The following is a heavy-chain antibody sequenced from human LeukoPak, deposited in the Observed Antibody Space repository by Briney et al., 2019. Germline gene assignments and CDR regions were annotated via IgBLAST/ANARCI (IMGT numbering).Heavy chain of an antibody. V-gene: IGHV4-38-2*02. CDR3: ARSWGDADDYGDPVSYYYYYGMDV. D-gene: IGHD4-17*01. CDR2: IYHSGST. CDR1: GYSISSGYY. J-gene: IGHJ6*02. Sequence: TSETLSLTCTVSGYSISSGYYWGWIRQPPGKGLEWIGSIYHSGSTYYNPSLKSRVTISVDTSKNQFSLKLSSVTAADTAVYYCARSWGDADDYGDPVSYYYYYGMDVWGQGTTVTVSS.